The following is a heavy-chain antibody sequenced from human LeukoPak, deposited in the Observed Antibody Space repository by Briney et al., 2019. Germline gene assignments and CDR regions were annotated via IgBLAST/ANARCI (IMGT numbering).Heavy chain of an antibody. CDR3: ARSTYYYDSSASPEFDY. CDR1: GGSISSGDYY. CDR2: IYYIGST. J-gene: IGHJ4*02. V-gene: IGHV4-30-4*01. D-gene: IGHD3-22*01. Sequence: NPSQTLSLTCTVSGGSISSGDYYWSWIRQPPGKGLEWIGYIYYIGSTYYNPSLKSRVTISVDTSKNQFSLKLSSVTAADTAVYYCARSTYYYDSSASPEFDYWGQGTLVTVSS.